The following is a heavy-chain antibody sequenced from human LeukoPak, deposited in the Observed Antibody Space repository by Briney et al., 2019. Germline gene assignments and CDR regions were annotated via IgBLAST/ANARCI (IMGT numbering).Heavy chain of an antibody. D-gene: IGHD2-15*01. CDR2: NSGSGGTT. CDR1: GFTFNKYS. J-gene: IGHJ4*02. V-gene: IGHV3-23*01. CDR3: AKVRDIYCSGGTCFYFDH. Sequence: PGGSLRLSCAASGFTFNKYSMIWVRQAPGKGLEWVSANSGSGGTTYYADSVKGRFTISRDNSKNTLYLQLNSLRAEDTAVYYCAKVRDIYCSGGTCFYFDHWGQGTLVTVSS.